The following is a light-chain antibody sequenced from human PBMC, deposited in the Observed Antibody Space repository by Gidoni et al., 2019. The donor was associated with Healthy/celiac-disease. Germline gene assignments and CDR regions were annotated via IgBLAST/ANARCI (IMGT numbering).Light chain of an antibody. CDR2: KAS. J-gene: IGKJ2*03. Sequence: DIQMTQSPSTLSASVGDRVTITCRASQSISSWLAWYQQKPGKAPKLLIYKASSLESGVPSRFSGSGSGTEFTLTISSLQPDDFATYYCQQYNSYPYRFGQGTKLEIK. CDR1: QSISSW. V-gene: IGKV1-5*03. CDR3: QQYNSYPYR.